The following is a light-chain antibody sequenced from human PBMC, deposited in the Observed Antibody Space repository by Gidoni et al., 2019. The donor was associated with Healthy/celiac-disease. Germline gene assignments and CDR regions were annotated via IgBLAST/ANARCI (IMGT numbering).Light chain of an antibody. CDR1: SSDVGSYNL. CDR2: EGS. CDR3: CSFAGNSILV. Sequence: QSALTQPASVSGSPGQSITISCTGTSSDVGSYNLVSWYQHHPGKAPKLILYEGSERPSGVSNRFSGSKSGNTASLTISGLQAEDEADYYCCSFAGNSILVFGGGTKLTVL. V-gene: IGLV2-23*01. J-gene: IGLJ2*01.